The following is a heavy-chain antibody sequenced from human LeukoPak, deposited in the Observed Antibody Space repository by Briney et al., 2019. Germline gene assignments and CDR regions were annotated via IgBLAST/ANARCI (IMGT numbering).Heavy chain of an antibody. CDR2: IYYSGST. J-gene: IGHJ5*02. D-gene: IGHD2-21*01. CDR1: GGSISSSHYY. V-gene: IGHV4-39*01. Sequence: PSETLSLTCTVSGGSISSSHYYWGWIRQPPGKGLEWIGTIYYSGSTYYNPSLKSRVTISVDTSKNQFSLKLSSVTAADTAVYYCARQDRGLWAPWGQGTLVTVSS. CDR3: ARQDRGLWAP.